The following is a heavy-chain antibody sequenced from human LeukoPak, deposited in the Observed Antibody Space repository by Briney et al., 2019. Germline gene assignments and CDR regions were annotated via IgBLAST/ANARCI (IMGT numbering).Heavy chain of an antibody. CDR1: GGSISSSSYY. V-gene: IGHV4-39*07. J-gene: IGHJ4*02. CDR3: ARGPMQIDY. Sequence: PSETLSLTCTVSGGSISSSSYYWGWIRQPPGKGLERIGSAYYSGSTYYNPSLKSRVTISVDTSKNQFSLKLSSVTAADTAVYYCARGPMQIDYWGQGTLVTVSS. CDR2: AYYSGST.